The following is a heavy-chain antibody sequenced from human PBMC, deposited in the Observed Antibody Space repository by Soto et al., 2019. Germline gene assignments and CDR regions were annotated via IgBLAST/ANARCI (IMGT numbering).Heavy chain of an antibody. Sequence: QVQLVQSGAEVKKPGASVRVSCKGLESTFTSSYLHWVRKAPGQALEWMALVNPTGGSTNYAQKFQGRVTVTFDTSTSTVFMELNSLRYEDTAVYYCARHLAAGDSWGQGTLVTVSS. CDR2: VNPTGGST. CDR1: ESTFTSSY. D-gene: IGHD6-25*01. CDR3: ARHLAAGDS. J-gene: IGHJ4*02. V-gene: IGHV1-46*03.